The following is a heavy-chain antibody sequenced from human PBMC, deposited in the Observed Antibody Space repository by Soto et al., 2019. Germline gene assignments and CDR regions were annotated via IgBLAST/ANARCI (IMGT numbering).Heavy chain of an antibody. CDR3: ARDDILTGYPWRTYDY. Sequence: ASVKVSCKASGYTFTSYDINWVRQATGQGLEWMGWMNANSGNTDYAQKLQGRVTMTTDTSMSTAYMELRSLRSDDTAVYYCARDDILTGYPWRTYDYWGQGTLVTVSS. J-gene: IGHJ4*02. V-gene: IGHV1-8*01. CDR2: MNANSGNT. D-gene: IGHD3-9*01. CDR1: GYTFTSYD.